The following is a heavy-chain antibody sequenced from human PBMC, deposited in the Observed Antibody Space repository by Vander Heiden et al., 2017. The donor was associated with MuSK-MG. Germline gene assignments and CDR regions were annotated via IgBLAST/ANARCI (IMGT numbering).Heavy chain of an antibody. D-gene: IGHD4-17*01. CDR2: IIPIFGTA. V-gene: IGHV1-69*06. Sequence: QVQLVQSGAEVKKPGSSVKVSCKASVGTFSSYAISWVRQAPGQGLEWMGGIIPIFGTANYAQKGQGRVTITADKSTSTAYRELRRMRSEATAVYYFTKEEKTTVVSPSAHWGQGTLVTVSS. CDR3: TKEEKTTVVSPSAH. CDR1: VGTFSSYA. J-gene: IGHJ4*02.